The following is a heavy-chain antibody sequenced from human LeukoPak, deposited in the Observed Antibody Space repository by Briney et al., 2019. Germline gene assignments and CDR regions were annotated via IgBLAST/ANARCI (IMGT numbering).Heavy chain of an antibody. CDR3: ARIGRGLLWFGESTLDAFDI. D-gene: IGHD3-10*01. Sequence: GASLLISCKGSGSRFTSYWISWVRQLPGKGLEWMGRIDPSDSYTNYSPSFQGHVTISADKSISTAYLQWSSLKASDTAMYYCARIGRGLLWFGESTLDAFDIWGQGTMVTVSS. CDR1: GSRFTSYW. V-gene: IGHV5-10-1*01. J-gene: IGHJ3*02. CDR2: IDPSDSYT.